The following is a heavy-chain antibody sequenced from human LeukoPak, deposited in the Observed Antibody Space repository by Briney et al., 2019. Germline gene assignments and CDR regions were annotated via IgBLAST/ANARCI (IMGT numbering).Heavy chain of an antibody. V-gene: IGHV4-39*07. D-gene: IGHD6-19*01. J-gene: IGHJ4*02. Sequence: PSETLSLTCTVSGGSVSSSNYYWGWIRQPPGKGLEWIGSIYYSGSTYYNPSLESRVTISVDTSKNQFSLKLSSVTAADTAVYYCARDRIAVAATDYWGQGTLVTVSS. CDR3: ARDRIAVAATDY. CDR2: IYYSGST. CDR1: GGSVSSSNYY.